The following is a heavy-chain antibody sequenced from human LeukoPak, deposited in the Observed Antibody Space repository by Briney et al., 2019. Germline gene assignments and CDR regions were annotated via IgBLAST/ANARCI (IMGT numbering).Heavy chain of an antibody. CDR1: GGSISSSSYY. CDR3: ARHTITVTTLGWFDP. CDR2: IYYSGST. J-gene: IGHJ5*02. D-gene: IGHD4-11*01. Sequence: PSETLSLTCTVSGGSISSSSYYWGWIRQPPGKGLEWIGSIYYSGSTYYNPSLKSRVTISVDTPKNQFSLKLSSVTAADTAVYYCARHTITVTTLGWFDPWGQGTLVTVSS. V-gene: IGHV4-39*01.